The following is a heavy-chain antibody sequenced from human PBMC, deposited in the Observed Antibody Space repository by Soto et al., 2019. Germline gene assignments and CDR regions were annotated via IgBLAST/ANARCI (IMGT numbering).Heavy chain of an antibody. V-gene: IGHV4-34*01. J-gene: IGHJ5*02. CDR1: GGSFSGYY. Sequence: SETLSLTCAVYGGSFSGYYWSWIRQPPGKGLEWIGEINHSGSTNYNPSLKSRVTISVDTSKNQFSLKLSSVTAADTAVYYCARGVQRRLWLTLDNWFDPWGQGTLVTVSS. CDR2: INHSGST. CDR3: ARGVQRRLWLTLDNWFDP. D-gene: IGHD5-18*01.